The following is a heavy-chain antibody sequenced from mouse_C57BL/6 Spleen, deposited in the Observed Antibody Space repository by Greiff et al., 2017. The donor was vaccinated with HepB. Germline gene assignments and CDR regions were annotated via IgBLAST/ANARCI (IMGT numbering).Heavy chain of an antibody. J-gene: IGHJ2*01. CDR2: IDPETGGT. CDR1: GYTFTDYE. V-gene: IGHV1-15*01. Sequence: VQLQESGAELVRPGASVTLSCKASGYTFTDYEMHWVKQTPVHGLEWIGAIDPETGGTAYNQKFKGKAILTADKSSSTAYMELRSLTSEDSAVYYCTRFYFDYWGQGTTLTVSS. CDR3: TRFYFDY.